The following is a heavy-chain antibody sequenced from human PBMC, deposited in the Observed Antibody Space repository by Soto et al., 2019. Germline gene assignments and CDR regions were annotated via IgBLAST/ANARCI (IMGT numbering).Heavy chain of an antibody. CDR2: ISGSGGTT. Sequence: PGGSLRLSCAASGFTFNHYGMAWVRQAPGKGLEWVSVISGSGGTTYYADSVKGRFTISRDNSKSTVHLQMNSLRVEDTALYSCAKVIVLGASTIEFWGPGTLVTVSS. J-gene: IGHJ4*02. CDR1: GFTFNHYG. D-gene: IGHD6-6*01. CDR3: AKVIVLGASTIEF. V-gene: IGHV3-23*01.